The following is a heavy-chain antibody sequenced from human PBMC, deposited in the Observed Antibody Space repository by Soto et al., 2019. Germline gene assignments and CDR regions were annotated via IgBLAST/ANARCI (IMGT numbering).Heavy chain of an antibody. D-gene: IGHD6-19*01. Sequence: GGSLRLSCAASGFNFNNFGMNWFRQAPGKGLEWVSSIRTSSSYIYYAESVKGRFTISRDNAKKSLYLEMNRLGVEDTAVYYCAGDRAPYCGWYCGLVDVWGQGTSVTVSS. CDR2: IRTSSSYI. J-gene: IGHJ6*02. CDR3: AGDRAPYCGWYCGLVDV. CDR1: GFNFNNFG. V-gene: IGHV3-21*01.